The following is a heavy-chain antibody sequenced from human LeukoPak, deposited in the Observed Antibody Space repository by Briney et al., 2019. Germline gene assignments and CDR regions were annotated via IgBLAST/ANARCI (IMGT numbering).Heavy chain of an antibody. CDR1: GFTVSSNY. CDR2: IYSGGST. V-gene: IGHV3-53*01. J-gene: IGHJ4*02. D-gene: IGHD4-17*01. Sequence: GGSLRLSCAASGFTVSSNYMSWVRQAPGKGLEWVSVIYSGGSTYYADSVKGRFTISRDNSKNTLYLQMNSLRAEDTAVYCCARSYGAHESNFDYWGQGTLVTVSS. CDR3: ARSYGAHESNFDY.